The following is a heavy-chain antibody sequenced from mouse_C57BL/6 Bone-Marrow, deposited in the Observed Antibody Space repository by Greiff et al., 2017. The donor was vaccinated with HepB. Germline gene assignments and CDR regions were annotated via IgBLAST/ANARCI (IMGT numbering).Heavy chain of an antibody. J-gene: IGHJ3*01. CDR2: IEPENGDT. CDR1: GFNIKDDY. Sequence: EVQLQQSGAELVRPGASVKLSCTASGFNIKDDYMHWVKQRPEQGLEWIGWIEPENGDTEYASKFQGKATITADTTSNTAYLQLSSLTSEDTAVYYCTVITTVVGAYWGQGTLVTVSA. CDR3: TVITTVVGAY. V-gene: IGHV14-4*01. D-gene: IGHD1-1*01.